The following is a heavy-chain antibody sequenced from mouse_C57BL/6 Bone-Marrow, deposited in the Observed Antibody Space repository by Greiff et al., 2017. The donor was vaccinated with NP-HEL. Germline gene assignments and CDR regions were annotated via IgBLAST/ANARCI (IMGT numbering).Heavy chain of an antibody. Sequence: QVQLQQPGADLVKPGASVKLSRKASGYTFTSYWMHWVKQRPGRGLEWIGRIDPNSGGTKFNEKFKTKATLTVDKPSSKAYMQLSSLTSEDSAVYYCDRYYDGSRGWYFDDWGTGTTVTVSS. CDR2: IDPNSGGT. CDR1: GYTFTSYW. V-gene: IGHV1-72*01. D-gene: IGHD1-1*01. CDR3: DRYYDGSRGWYFDD. J-gene: IGHJ1*03.